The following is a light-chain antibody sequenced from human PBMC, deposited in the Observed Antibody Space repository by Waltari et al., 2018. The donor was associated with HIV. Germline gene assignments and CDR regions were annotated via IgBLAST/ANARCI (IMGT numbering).Light chain of an antibody. V-gene: IGLV2-11*01. CDR3: CSYAGTYTYVL. J-gene: IGLJ3*02. CDR1: SSDVGGYDS. Sequence: QSALTQPRSVSGSPGQSVTIPCTGTSSDVGGYDSVSWYLQHPGKVPKLIIYEVIKRPSGVPDRFSGSKSGNTASLTISGLQTEDEADYFCCSYAGTYTYVLFGGGTKLTVL. CDR2: EVI.